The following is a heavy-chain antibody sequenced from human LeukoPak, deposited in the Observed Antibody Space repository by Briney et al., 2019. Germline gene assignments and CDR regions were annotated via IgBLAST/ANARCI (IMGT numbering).Heavy chain of an antibody. CDR3: AKDGTYYYGSANFDY. V-gene: IGHV3-23*01. D-gene: IGHD3-10*01. J-gene: IGHJ4*02. Sequence: GGSLRLSCAASGFTFSSYAMSWVRQAPGKGLEWVSAISGSGGSTYYADSVKGRFTISRDNSKNTLYLQMNSLRAEDTAVYYCAKDGTYYYGSANFDYWGQGTLVTVSS. CDR1: GFTFSSYA. CDR2: ISGSGGST.